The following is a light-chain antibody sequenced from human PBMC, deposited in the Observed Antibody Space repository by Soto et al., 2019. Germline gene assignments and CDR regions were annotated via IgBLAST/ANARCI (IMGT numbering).Light chain of an antibody. CDR1: QSVSSN. Sequence: EIVMTQSPATLSASLGERATLSCRASQSVSSNLAWYQQKPGQAPRLLIYGASTRATGIPARFSGSGSGTEFTLTISSLQSEDFAVYYCQQYNNWPRLFGQGTKLEIK. CDR3: QQYNNWPRL. CDR2: GAS. J-gene: IGKJ2*01. V-gene: IGKV3-15*01.